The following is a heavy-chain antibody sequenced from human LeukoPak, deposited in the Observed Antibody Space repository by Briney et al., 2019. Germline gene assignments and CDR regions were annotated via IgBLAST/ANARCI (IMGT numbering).Heavy chain of an antibody. Sequence: GGSLRLSCAASGFTFSSYAMAWVRQAPGKGLEWVSAVSGSGGNTYHADSVKGRFTISRDNPQITLYLQMNSLRAEDTAVYFCAKGPLTEVAGTTWDSWGQGTLVTVSS. V-gene: IGHV3-23*01. CDR3: AKGPLTEVAGTTWDS. CDR1: GFTFSSYA. CDR2: VSGSGGNT. J-gene: IGHJ4*02. D-gene: IGHD6-19*01.